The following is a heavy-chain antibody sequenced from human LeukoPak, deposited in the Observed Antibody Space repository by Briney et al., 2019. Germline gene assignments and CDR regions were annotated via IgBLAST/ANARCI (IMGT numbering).Heavy chain of an antibody. D-gene: IGHD1-26*01. CDR1: GFTFSSYA. Sequence: PGGSLRLSCAASGFTFSSYAMHWVRQAPGKGLEYVSAISSNGGSTYYANSVKGRFTISRDNSKNTLYLQMGSLRAEDMAVYYCAASFSIVGATYLHWGQGTLVTVSS. J-gene: IGHJ4*02. CDR2: ISSNGGST. CDR3: AASFSIVGATYLH. V-gene: IGHV3-64*01.